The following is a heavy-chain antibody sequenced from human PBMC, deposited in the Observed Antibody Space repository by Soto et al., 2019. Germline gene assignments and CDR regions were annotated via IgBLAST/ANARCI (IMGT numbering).Heavy chain of an antibody. Sequence: PVGSLRLSCAASGFTFNTYAMSWVRQAPGQGLEWVSAISGSGFSTYYADSVKGRFSISSDSSKNTLFLQMNSLRADDTAVYFCATFTFGRPFDTWGQGTMVIVSS. D-gene: IGHD3-16*01. V-gene: IGHV3-23*01. CDR1: GFTFNTYA. CDR3: ATFTFGRPFDT. CDR2: ISGSGFST. J-gene: IGHJ3*02.